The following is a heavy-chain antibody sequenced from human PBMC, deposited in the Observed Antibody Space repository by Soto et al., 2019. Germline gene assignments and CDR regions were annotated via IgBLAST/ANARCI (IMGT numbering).Heavy chain of an antibody. CDR1: GFTFSSYA. V-gene: IGHV3-23*01. CDR2: ISGSGGST. CDR3: AKDKAVPRFGY. Sequence: GGSLRLSCAASGFTFSSYAMSWVRQAPGKGLEWVSAISGSGGSTYYADSVKGRFTISRDNSKNTLYLQMNGLRAEDTAVYYCAKDKAVPRFGYWGQGTLVTVSS. J-gene: IGHJ4*02. D-gene: IGHD6-19*01.